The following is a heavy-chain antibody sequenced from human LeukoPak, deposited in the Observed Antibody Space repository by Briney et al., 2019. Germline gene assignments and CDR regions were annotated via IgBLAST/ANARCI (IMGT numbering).Heavy chain of an antibody. CDR1: GGSISSGGYY. V-gene: IGHV4-30-4*08. CDR3: ARGDADEGKQQLVRPSYFDY. D-gene: IGHD6-13*01. J-gene: IGHJ4*02. CDR2: IYYSGST. Sequence: SETLSLTCTVSGGSISSGGYYWSWIRQHPGKGLEWIGYIYYSGSTYYNPSLQSRVTISVDTSKNQFSLKLSSVTAADTAVYYCARGDADEGKQQLVRPSYFDYWGQGTLVTVSS.